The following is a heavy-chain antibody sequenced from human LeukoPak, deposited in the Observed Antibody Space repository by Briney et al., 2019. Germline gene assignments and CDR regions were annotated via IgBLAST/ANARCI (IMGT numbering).Heavy chain of an antibody. V-gene: IGHV3-23*01. Sequence: GGSLTLSCAASGFTFSSYAMSWVRQSPGKGLEWVSVISGSGGSTYYADSVKGRFTISRDNSKNTLYLQMNSLRAEDTAVYYCAKEIYGDSTGARFQHWGQGTLLTVSS. CDR3: AKEIYGDSTGARFQH. CDR1: GFTFSSYA. D-gene: IGHD4-17*01. CDR2: ISGSGGST. J-gene: IGHJ1*01.